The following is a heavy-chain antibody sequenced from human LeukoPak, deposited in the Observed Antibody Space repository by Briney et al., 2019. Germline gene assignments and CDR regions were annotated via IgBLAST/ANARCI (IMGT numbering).Heavy chain of an antibody. CDR1: GFTFSSYW. CDR2: IKSDGST. J-gene: IGHJ1*01. D-gene: IGHD3-22*01. Sequence: GGSLRLSCAASGFTFSSYWMHWVRQAPGKGLVWVSRIKSDGSTNCADSVRGRFTTSRDNAKNTVSLQMNSLRAEDTGVYYCARAPSEIGGYYPEYFRHWGQGTLVTVSS. CDR3: ARAPSEIGGYYPEYFRH. V-gene: IGHV3-74*01.